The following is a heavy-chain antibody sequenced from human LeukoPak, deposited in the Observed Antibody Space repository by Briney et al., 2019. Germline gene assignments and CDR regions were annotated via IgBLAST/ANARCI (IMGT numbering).Heavy chain of an antibody. Sequence: TSETLSLTCTVSGVSISSSNSYWGWIRQPPGKGLEWIGSIYYSGNTYYNASLKSQVSISIDTSKNQFSLRLTSVTAADTAVYYCARAKIDPPSIAFDYWGQGTLVTVSS. V-gene: IGHV4-39*01. J-gene: IGHJ4*02. CDR2: IYYSGNT. D-gene: IGHD6-6*01. CDR1: GVSISSSNSY. CDR3: ARAKIDPPSIAFDY.